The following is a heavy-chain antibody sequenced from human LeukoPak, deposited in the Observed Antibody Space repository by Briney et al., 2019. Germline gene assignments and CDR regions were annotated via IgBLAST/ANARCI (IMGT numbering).Heavy chain of an antibody. CDR1: GGTFSSYA. Sequence: ASVKVSCKASGGTFSSYAISWVRQAPGQGLEWMGGIIPIFGTANYAQKFQGRVTITADESTSTAYMELSSLRSEDTAVYYCARVGRGSGSYYAGGYDYWGQGTLVTVSS. J-gene: IGHJ4*02. CDR2: IIPIFGTA. D-gene: IGHD3-10*01. CDR3: ARVGRGSGSYYAGGYDY. V-gene: IGHV1-69*13.